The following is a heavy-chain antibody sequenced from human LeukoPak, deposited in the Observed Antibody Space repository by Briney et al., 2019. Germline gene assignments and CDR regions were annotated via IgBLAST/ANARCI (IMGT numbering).Heavy chain of an antibody. CDR3: ARGGTYALV. CDR2: ISYSGST. D-gene: IGHD3-16*01. V-gene: IGHV4-59*01. Sequence: SETLSLTCTVSGGSISSYYWSWIRQPPGKGLEWIGYISYSGSTNHNPSLKSRVTISVDTSKNQFSLKLSSVTAADTAVYYCARGGTYALVWGQGTLVTVSS. CDR1: GGSISSYY. J-gene: IGHJ4*02.